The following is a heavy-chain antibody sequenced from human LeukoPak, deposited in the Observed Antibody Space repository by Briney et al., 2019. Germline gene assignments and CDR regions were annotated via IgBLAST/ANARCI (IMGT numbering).Heavy chain of an antibody. CDR2: INPNTGST. Sequence: ASVKVSCKASGYKFTAYYMHWVRQAPGQGLEWMGWINPNTGSTNYAQKFQGRVTMTRDASISTVYLELTSLSSDDTALFYCARDLGWLQLWNYFDYWGQGTLVTVSS. J-gene: IGHJ4*02. CDR3: ARDLGWLQLWNYFDY. CDR1: GYKFTAYY. V-gene: IGHV1-2*02. D-gene: IGHD5-24*01.